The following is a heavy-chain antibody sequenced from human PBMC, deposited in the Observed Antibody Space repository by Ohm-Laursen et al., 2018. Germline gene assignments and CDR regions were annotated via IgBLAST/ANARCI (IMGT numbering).Heavy chain of an antibody. V-gene: IGHV4-39*07. CDR1: GGSISSSSYY. Sequence: SDTLSLTCTVSGGSISSSSYYWGWIRQPPGKGLEWIGEINHSGSTNYNPSLKSRVTISVDTSKNQFSLKLSSVTAADTAVYYCARGREIVVVTAMDFDYWGQGTLVTVSS. CDR3: ARGREIVVVTAMDFDY. CDR2: INHSGST. D-gene: IGHD2-21*02. J-gene: IGHJ4*02.